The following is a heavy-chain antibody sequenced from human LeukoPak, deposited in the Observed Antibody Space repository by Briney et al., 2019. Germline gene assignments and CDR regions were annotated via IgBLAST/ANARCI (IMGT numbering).Heavy chain of an antibody. J-gene: IGHJ6*02. Sequence: PGGSLRLSCAASGFTVSSYSMNWVRQAPVKGLEWVSYISSSSSTIYYADSVKGRFTISRDNSKNTLYLQMNSLRAEDTAVYYCAKGRYIYDDGMDVWGQGTTVTVSS. D-gene: IGHD3-16*01. CDR2: ISSSSSTI. CDR3: AKGRYIYDDGMDV. V-gene: IGHV3-48*01. CDR1: GFTVSSYS.